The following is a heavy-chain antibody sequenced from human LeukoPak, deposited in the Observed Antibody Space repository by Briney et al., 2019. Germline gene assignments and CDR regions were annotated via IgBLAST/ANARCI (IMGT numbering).Heavy chain of an antibody. Sequence: GGSLRLSCAASGFTFSSYWMSWVRQAPGKGLEWVANIKQDGSEKYYVDSVKGRFTISRDNAKNSLYLQMNSLRAEDTAVYYCARPAAAGTRYYYYYMDVWGKGTTVTVSS. CDR2: IKQDGSEK. J-gene: IGHJ6*03. CDR3: ARPAAAGTRYYYYYMDV. CDR1: GFTFSSYW. V-gene: IGHV3-7*01. D-gene: IGHD6-13*01.